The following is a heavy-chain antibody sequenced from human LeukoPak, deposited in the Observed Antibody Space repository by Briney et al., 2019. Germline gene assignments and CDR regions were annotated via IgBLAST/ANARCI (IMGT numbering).Heavy chain of an antibody. V-gene: IGHV3-33*01. CDR3: ARSSGWYG. CDR2: IWYDGSNE. Sequence: GGSLRLSCTASGFTFRIYGMVWVRQAPGKGLEWVAVIWYDGSNENYADSVKGRFTISRDNSKSTLFLQMNSLRAEDTAVYYCARSSGWYGWGQGTLVTVSS. D-gene: IGHD6-19*01. J-gene: IGHJ4*02. CDR1: GFTFRIYG.